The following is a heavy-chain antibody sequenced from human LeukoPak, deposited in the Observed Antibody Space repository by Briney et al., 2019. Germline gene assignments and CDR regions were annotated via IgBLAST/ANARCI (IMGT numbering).Heavy chain of an antibody. Sequence: SETLSLTCTVSAGSISSYYWSWIRQPPGKGLEWIGYIYYSGSTNYNPSLKSRVTISVDTSKNQFSLKLSSVTAADTAVYYCARIHGGGWYYFDYWGQGTLVTVSS. CDR2: IYYSGST. D-gene: IGHD6-19*01. J-gene: IGHJ4*02. CDR3: ARIHGGGWYYFDY. V-gene: IGHV4-59*01. CDR1: AGSISSYY.